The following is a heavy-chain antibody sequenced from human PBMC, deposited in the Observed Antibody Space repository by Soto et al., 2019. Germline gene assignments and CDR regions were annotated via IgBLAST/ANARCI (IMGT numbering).Heavy chain of an antibody. V-gene: IGHV4-31*03. CDR2: IYHTGST. CDR3: SRLRDTYFFDS. J-gene: IGHJ4*02. Sequence: PSETLPLTCSVSGDSMTTIGSYWSWVRQHPGKGLEWIGYIYHTGSTYYNPSLKSRVTIALDTSKQQFSLNLTSVTAADTAVYYCSRLRDTYFFDSWGQGALVTVSS. CDR1: GDSMTTIGSY. D-gene: IGHD3-10*01.